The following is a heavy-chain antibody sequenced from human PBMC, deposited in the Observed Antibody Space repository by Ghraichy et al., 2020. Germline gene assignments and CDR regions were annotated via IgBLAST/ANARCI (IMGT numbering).Heavy chain of an antibody. Sequence: GGSLRLSCAASGFTLSKYSMNWVRQAPGKGLEWLSYINTSGSAKYDADSVKGRFTVSRDNAKNSLFLQMNSLRDEDTAVYYCARAELRGGAPFGMDVWGQGTTVTVSS. J-gene: IGHJ6*02. CDR1: GFTLSKYS. CDR2: INTSGSAK. V-gene: IGHV3-48*02. CDR3: ARAELRGGAPFGMDV. D-gene: IGHD1-26*01.